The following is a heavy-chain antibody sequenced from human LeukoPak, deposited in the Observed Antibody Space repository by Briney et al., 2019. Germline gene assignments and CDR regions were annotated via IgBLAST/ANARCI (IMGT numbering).Heavy chain of an antibody. CDR1: GGSISSSSYY. D-gene: IGHD5-18*01. CDR2: IYYSGST. Sequence: PSETLSLTCTVSGGSISSSSYYWGWIRQPPGKGLEWIGSIYYSGSTNYKPSLKSRVTISVDTSKNQFSLKLSSVTAADTAVYYCARSGYRYGADALDIWGQGTMVTVSS. V-gene: IGHV4-39*07. CDR3: ARSGYRYGADALDI. J-gene: IGHJ3*02.